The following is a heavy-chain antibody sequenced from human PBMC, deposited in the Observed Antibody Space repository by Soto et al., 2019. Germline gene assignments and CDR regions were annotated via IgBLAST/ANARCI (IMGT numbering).Heavy chain of an antibody. V-gene: IGHV4-39*01. CDR1: GGSISSSSYY. Sequence: QLQLQESGPGLVKPSETLSLTCTVSGGSISSSSYYWGWIRQPPGKGLEWIGSIYYSGSTYYNPSLKSRVTISVDTSKNQFSLKLSSVTAADTAVYYCARHRKASWITMVRGATAYFDYWGQGTLVTVSS. J-gene: IGHJ4*02. D-gene: IGHD3-10*01. CDR3: ARHRKASWITMVRGATAYFDY. CDR2: IYYSGST.